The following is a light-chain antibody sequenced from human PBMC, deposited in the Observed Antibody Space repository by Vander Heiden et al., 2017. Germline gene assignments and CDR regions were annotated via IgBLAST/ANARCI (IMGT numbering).Light chain of an antibody. Sequence: QSALTQPASVSGSPGQSITIPCTGTTSGVGGHDFVSWYQQLPGKAPKLMIYEVSNRPSGVSNRFSGSKSGNTASLTISGLQAQDEAHYYCSSYTNSRTQVFGGGTKLTVL. CDR3: SSYTNSRTQV. CDR1: TSGVGGHDF. CDR2: EVS. V-gene: IGLV2-14*01. J-gene: IGLJ2*01.